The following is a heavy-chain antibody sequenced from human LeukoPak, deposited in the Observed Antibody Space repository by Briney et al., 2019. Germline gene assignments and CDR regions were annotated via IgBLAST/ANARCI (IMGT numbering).Heavy chain of an antibody. CDR3: ARAAAGRNDAFDI. CDR2: FDPEHDET. CDR1: GHTLSELS. Sequence: GASVKVSCKVSGHTLSELSFPWCDKPLGKGLKWRGGFDPEHDETTYAQKVQGRVTMTTDTSTSTAYMELRSLRSDDTAVYYCARAAAGRNDAFDIWGQGTMVTVSS. J-gene: IGHJ3*02. V-gene: IGHV1-24*01. D-gene: IGHD6-13*01.